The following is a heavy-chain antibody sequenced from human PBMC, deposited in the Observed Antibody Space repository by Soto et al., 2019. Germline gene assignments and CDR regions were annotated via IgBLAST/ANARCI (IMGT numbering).Heavy chain of an antibody. CDR1: GGSFRGYS. Sequence: PSETLSLSCAVYGGSFRGYSWRWIRPPPGKGLEWIGEINHSGSTNYNPSLKSRVTISVDTSKNQFSLKLSSVTAADTAVYYCARDIRARPRGYYGMDVWGQGTTVTVSS. V-gene: IGHV4-34*01. CDR3: ARDIRARPRGYYGMDV. J-gene: IGHJ6*02. D-gene: IGHD3-3*02. CDR2: INHSGST.